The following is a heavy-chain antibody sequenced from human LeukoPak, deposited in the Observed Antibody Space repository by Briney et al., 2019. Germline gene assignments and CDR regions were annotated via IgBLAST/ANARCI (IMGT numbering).Heavy chain of an antibody. V-gene: IGHV4-4*09. Sequence: SETLSLTCTFSGGSISSYYWSWIRQPPGKGLEWIGYIYTSGSTNYNPSLKSRVTISVDTSKNQFSLKLSSVTAADTAVYYCAGYSSSSGLNTWGQGTLVTVSS. CDR2: IYTSGST. J-gene: IGHJ5*02. CDR1: GGSISSYY. D-gene: IGHD6-6*01. CDR3: AGYSSSSGLNT.